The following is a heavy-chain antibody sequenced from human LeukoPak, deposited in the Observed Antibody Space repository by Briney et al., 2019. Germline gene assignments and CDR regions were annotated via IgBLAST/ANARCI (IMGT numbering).Heavy chain of an antibody. D-gene: IGHD1-1*01. Sequence: GGSLRLSCAASGFTFSSYGMPWVRQAPGKGLEWVAVISYDGSNKYYADSVKGRFTISRDNSKNTLYLQMNSLRAEDTAVYYCAKDRDDSYFDYWGQGTLVTVSS. V-gene: IGHV3-30*18. J-gene: IGHJ4*02. CDR2: ISYDGSNK. CDR1: GFTFSSYG. CDR3: AKDRDDSYFDY.